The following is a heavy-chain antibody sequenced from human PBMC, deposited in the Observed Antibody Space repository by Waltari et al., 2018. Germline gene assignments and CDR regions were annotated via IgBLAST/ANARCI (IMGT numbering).Heavy chain of an antibody. CDR1: GGAISIHY. Sequence: QVQLQDSGPGLVKPSETLSLTCSVSGGAISIHYWSWIRQPPGKGLEWIGHIDDSGRTNYNPSLKSRVTISADTSKNQVSLKLNSVTTADTAVYYCARLEVEEVSNWYFDLWGRGTLVTVSS. D-gene: IGHD2-15*01. CDR2: IDDSGRT. J-gene: IGHJ2*01. V-gene: IGHV4-59*11. CDR3: ARLEVEEVSNWYFDL.